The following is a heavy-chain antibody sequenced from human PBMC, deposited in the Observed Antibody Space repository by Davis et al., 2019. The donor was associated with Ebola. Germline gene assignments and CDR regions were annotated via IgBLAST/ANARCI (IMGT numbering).Heavy chain of an antibody. CDR1: GFTFSDYY. V-gene: IGHV3-11*04. D-gene: IGHD4-11*01. CDR2: ISSSGSTI. Sequence: GESLKISCAASGFTFSDYYMSWIRQAPGKGLEWVSYISSSGSTIYYADSVKGRFTISRDHAKNSLYLQMNSLRDEDTAVYYCARGTVTTFDYWGQGTLVTVSS. CDR3: ARGTVTTFDY. J-gene: IGHJ4*02.